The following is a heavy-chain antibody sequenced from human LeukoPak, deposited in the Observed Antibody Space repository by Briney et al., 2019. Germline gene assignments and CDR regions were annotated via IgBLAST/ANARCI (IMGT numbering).Heavy chain of an antibody. Sequence: ASVKVSCKTSGYTFTTYYIHWVRQAPGQGLEWMGIINPSGGTTTYAQQFQGRVTMTRDTSTSTVYMELNTLRSEDTAVYYCARESNYYYDSSADYPRYWGQGTLVTVSS. CDR1: GYTFTTYY. CDR2: INPSGGTT. V-gene: IGHV1-46*01. D-gene: IGHD3-22*01. J-gene: IGHJ4*02. CDR3: ARESNYYYDSSADYPRY.